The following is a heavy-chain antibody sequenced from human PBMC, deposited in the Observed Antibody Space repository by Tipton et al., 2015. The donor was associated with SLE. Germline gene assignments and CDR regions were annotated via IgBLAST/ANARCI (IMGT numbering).Heavy chain of an antibody. Sequence: SLRLSCAASGFTFSSYAMSWVRQAPGKGLEWVSAISGSGGSTYYADSVKGRFTISRDNSKNTLYLQMNSLRAEDTAVYYCAKAGRYYYGSGIPSSAFDIWGQGTTLTVSS. CDR2: ISGSGGST. CDR3: AKAGRYYYGSGIPSSAFDI. J-gene: IGHJ3*02. D-gene: IGHD3-10*01. V-gene: IGHV3-23*01. CDR1: GFTFSSYA.